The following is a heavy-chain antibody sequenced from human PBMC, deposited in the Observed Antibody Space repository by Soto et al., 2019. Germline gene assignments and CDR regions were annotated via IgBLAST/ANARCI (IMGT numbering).Heavy chain of an antibody. V-gene: IGHV1-8*01. CDR2: MNPNSGNT. Sequence: QVQLVQSGAEVKKPGASVKVSCEASGYTFTSYDINWVRQATGQGLEWMGWMNPNSGNTGYAQRFQGRVTMTRNTAISTAYMELSSLRSEDPAVYSCARSTNDYGDRHWGQGTLVTVSS. J-gene: IGHJ4*02. D-gene: IGHD4-17*01. CDR3: ARSTNDYGDRH. CDR1: GYTFTSYD.